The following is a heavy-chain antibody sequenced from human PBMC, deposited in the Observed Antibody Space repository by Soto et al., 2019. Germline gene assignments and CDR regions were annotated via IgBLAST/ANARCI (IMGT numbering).Heavy chain of an antibody. CDR1: GYTFTSYD. Sequence: ASVKVSCKASGYTFTSYDISWVRQAPGQGLEWMGRISAYNGNTNYAQKLQGRVTMTTDTSTSTAYMKLGSLRSDDTAVYYCAREKTSITGTQYYFDYWGQGXLVTVYS. V-gene: IGHV1-18*01. CDR2: ISAYNGNT. J-gene: IGHJ4*02. CDR3: AREKTSITGTQYYFDY. D-gene: IGHD1-20*01.